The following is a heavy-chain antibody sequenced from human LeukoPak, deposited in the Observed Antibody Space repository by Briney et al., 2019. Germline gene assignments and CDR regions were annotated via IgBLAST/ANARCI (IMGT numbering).Heavy chain of an antibody. Sequence: GGSLRLSCAASGFTFNSYWMSWVRQAPGKGLEWVATIKHDASDKYYVDSVKGRFTVSRDNANNSLYLQMNSLRAEDTAVYYCARMGGFYYFDYWGQGTLVTVSS. V-gene: IGHV3-7*01. D-gene: IGHD5-12*01. J-gene: IGHJ4*02. CDR1: GFTFNSYW. CDR2: IKHDASDK. CDR3: ARMGGFYYFDY.